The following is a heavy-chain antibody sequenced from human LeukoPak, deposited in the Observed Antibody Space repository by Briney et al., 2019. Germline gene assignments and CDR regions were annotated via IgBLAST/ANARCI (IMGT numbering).Heavy chain of an antibody. D-gene: IGHD3-22*01. V-gene: IGHV3-21*01. J-gene: IGHJ4*02. CDR3: ARGGYYYDSSGYYWDYYFDY. Sequence: GGSLRLSCAVSGFTFTSYWMPWVRQAPGKGLEWVSSISSSSSYIYYADSVKGRFTISRDNAKNSLYLQMSSLRAEDTAVYYCARGGYYYDSSGYYWDYYFDYWGQGTLVTVSS. CDR1: GFTFTSYW. CDR2: ISSSSSYI.